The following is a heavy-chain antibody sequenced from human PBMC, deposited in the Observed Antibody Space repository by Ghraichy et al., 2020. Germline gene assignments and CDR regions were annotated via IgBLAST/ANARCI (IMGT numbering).Heavy chain of an antibody. CDR2: INPNSGGT. CDR3: ARVVSSSWYWGGFDY. D-gene: IGHD6-13*01. CDR1: GYTFTGYY. V-gene: IGHV1-2*02. Sequence: ASVKVSCKASGYTFTGYYMHWVRQAPGQGLEWMGWINPNSGGTNYAQKFQGRVTMTRDTSISTAYMELSRLRSDDTAVYYCARVVSSSWYWGGFDYWGQGTLVTISS. J-gene: IGHJ4*02.